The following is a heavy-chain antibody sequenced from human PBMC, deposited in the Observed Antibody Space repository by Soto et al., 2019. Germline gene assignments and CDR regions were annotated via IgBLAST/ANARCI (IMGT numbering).Heavy chain of an antibody. CDR3: ARELALGAAHWYFEL. CDR2: IIPIFGTA. Sequence: SVKVSCKASGGTFSSYAISWVRQAPGQGLEWMGGIIPIFGTANYAQRFQGRVTITADESTSTAYMELSSLRSEDTAVYYCARELALGAAHWYFELCGRGTLVTVS. J-gene: IGHJ2*01. V-gene: IGHV1-69*13. CDR1: GGTFSSYA. D-gene: IGHD1-26*01.